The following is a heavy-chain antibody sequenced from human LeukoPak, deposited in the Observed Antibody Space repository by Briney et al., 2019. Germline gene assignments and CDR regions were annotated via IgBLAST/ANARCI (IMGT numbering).Heavy chain of an antibody. D-gene: IGHD5-24*01. V-gene: IGHV1-2*02. J-gene: IGHJ3*02. CDR1: GYTFTGYY. CDR2: INPNSGGT. Sequence: ASVKVSCKASGYTFTGYYMHWVRQAPGQGLEWMGWINPNSGGTNNAQKFQGRVTMTRDTSISTAYMELSRLRSDDTAVYYCARVEMATITPAFDIWGQGTMVTVSS. CDR3: ARVEMATITPAFDI.